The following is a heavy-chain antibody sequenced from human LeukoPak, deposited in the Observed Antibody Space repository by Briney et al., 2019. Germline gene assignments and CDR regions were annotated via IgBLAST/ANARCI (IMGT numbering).Heavy chain of an antibody. D-gene: IGHD5-18*01. J-gene: IGHJ6*02. Sequence: VASVKVSCKASGYTFTNYGFSWVRQAPGQGLEWMGWISTYIGNTNYAQKFQGRVTLTTDTSTSTAYMELRSLRSDDTAVYCCARDLEKWGTWIQLSYYYYGMDVWGQGTTVTVSS. CDR3: ARDLEKWGTWIQLSYYYYGMDV. CDR2: ISTYIGNT. V-gene: IGHV1-18*01. CDR1: GYTFTNYG.